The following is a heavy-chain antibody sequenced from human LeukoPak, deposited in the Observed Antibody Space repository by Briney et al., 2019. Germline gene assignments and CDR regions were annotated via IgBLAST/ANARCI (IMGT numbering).Heavy chain of an antibody. CDR1: GFTFNNAW. Sequence: NPGGSLRLSCAASGFTFNNAWMSWVRQAPGKGLEWVGRMKSKTDGGTTDFAAPVRGRFTISRDDSKNTLYLQMNSLKTEDTAVYYCTRERRHSGCYSPYFDYWGQGTLVTVSS. D-gene: IGHD1-26*01. V-gene: IGHV3-15*01. J-gene: IGHJ4*02. CDR3: TRERRHSGCYSPYFDY. CDR2: MKSKTDGGTT.